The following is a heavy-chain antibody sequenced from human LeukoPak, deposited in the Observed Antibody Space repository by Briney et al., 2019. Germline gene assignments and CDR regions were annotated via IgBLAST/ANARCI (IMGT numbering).Heavy chain of an antibody. V-gene: IGHV3-21*01. CDR3: AKPYCSSTSCQEL. Sequence: GGSLRLSCAASGFTFSSYSMNWVRQAPGKGLEWVSSISSSSSYIYYADSVKGRFTISRDNAKNSLYLQMNSLRAEDTAVYYCAKPYCSSTSCQELWGQGTLVTVSS. D-gene: IGHD2-2*01. J-gene: IGHJ4*02. CDR1: GFTFSSYS. CDR2: ISSSSSYI.